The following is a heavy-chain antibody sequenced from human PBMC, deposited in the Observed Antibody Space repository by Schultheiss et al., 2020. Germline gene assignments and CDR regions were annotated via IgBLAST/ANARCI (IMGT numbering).Heavy chain of an antibody. D-gene: IGHD1-26*01. V-gene: IGHV3-48*02. CDR3: ARDKSGSSFPFDY. J-gene: IGHJ4*02. Sequence: GGSLRLSCAASGFTFSSYGMHWVRQAPGKGLEWVSVIYSGGTIYYADSVKGRFTISRDNANNSLYLQMNSLRDEDTAVYYCARDKSGSSFPFDYWGQGTLVTVSS. CDR2: IYSGGTI. CDR1: GFTFSSYG.